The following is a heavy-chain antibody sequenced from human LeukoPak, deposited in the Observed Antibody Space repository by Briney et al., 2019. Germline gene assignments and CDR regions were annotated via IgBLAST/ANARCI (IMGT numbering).Heavy chain of an antibody. CDR1: GYTFTSYA. D-gene: IGHD4-17*01. CDR3: ARDIYDYGDLTYYFDY. CDR2: INTNTGNP. J-gene: IGHJ4*02. Sequence: ASVKVSCKASGYTFTSYAMNWVRQAPGQGLEWMGWINTNTGNPTYAQGFTGRFVFSLDTSVSTAYLRISSLKAEDTAVYYCARDIYDYGDLTYYFDYWGQGTLVTVSS. V-gene: IGHV7-4-1*02.